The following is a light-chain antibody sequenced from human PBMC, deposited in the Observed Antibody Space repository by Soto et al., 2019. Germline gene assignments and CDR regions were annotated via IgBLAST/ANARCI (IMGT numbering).Light chain of an antibody. CDR2: GAS. CDR3: QQYNNWSPLT. CDR1: QSVSSN. Sequence: EIVMTQSPATLSVSPGERATLACRASQSVSSNLAWYQQKPGQAPRLLIYGASTRVTGIPARFSGSGSATEFTLTISSLQSEDFAVYYCQQYNNWSPLTFGQGTKVEIK. V-gene: IGKV3-15*01. J-gene: IGKJ1*01.